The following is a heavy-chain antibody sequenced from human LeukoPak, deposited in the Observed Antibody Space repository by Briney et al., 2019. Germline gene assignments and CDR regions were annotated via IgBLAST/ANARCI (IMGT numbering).Heavy chain of an antibody. V-gene: IGHV3-23*01. J-gene: IGHJ4*02. CDR1: GFAFSSYA. CDR3: ATSPCSGGSCYSGYFDL. Sequence: GGSLRLSCAASGFAFSSYAMNWVRQAPGKGLEWVSIISGSGVSTYYADSVKGRFTISRDSSRNTLYLQMNSLRAGDTAIYYCATSPCSGGSCYSGYFDLWGQGTLVTVSS. CDR2: ISGSGVST. D-gene: IGHD2-15*01.